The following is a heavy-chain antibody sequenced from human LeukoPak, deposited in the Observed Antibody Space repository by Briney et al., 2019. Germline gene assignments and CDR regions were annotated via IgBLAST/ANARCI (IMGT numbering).Heavy chain of an antibody. CDR2: VYPGDSDT. CDR1: GYSFTSYW. J-gene: IGHJ4*02. CDR3: ARIYCGGDCYDYYFDY. Sequence: GESLKISCKGSGYSFTSYWIGWVRPMPGKGLERMGIVYPGDSDTRYSPSFQGQVTISADKSISTAYLQWSSLKASDAAMYYCARIYCGGDCYDYYFDYWGQGTLVTVSS. V-gene: IGHV5-51*01. D-gene: IGHD2-21*01.